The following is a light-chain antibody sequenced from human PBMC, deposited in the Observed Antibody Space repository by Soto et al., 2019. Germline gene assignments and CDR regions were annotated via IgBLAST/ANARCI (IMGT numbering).Light chain of an antibody. V-gene: IGKV3-11*01. Sequence: EIVLTQSPATLSLSPGERAILSCRASQSVSTFLAWFQQKPGQPPRLLLYNATNRTTGILARFSGSGSGTDFTLTISSLEPEDFAVYYCQQRGDWPPITFGQGTRLEIE. J-gene: IGKJ5*01. CDR3: QQRGDWPPIT. CDR2: NAT. CDR1: QSVSTF.